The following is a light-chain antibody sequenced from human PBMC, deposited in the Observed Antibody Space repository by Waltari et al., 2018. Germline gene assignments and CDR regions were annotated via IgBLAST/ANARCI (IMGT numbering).Light chain of an antibody. Sequence: SYELTQPPSVSVSPGQTASITCPGGKFGDHYTCWYQQNPCQSPVLVIYQDSKRPSGIPERFSGSNSGNTATLTISGTQAMDEADYYCQAWDSSTWVFGGGTKLTVL. CDR2: QDS. J-gene: IGLJ3*02. V-gene: IGLV3-1*01. CDR1: KFGDHY. CDR3: QAWDSSTWV.